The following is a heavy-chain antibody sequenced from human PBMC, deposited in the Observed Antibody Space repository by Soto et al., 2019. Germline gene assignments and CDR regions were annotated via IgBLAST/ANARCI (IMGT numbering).Heavy chain of an antibody. CDR2: ISSSSSYT. V-gene: IGHV3-11*05. D-gene: IGHD5-12*01. J-gene: IGHJ4*02. CDR1: GFTFSDYY. Sequence: GGSLRPSCAASGFTFSDYYISWIRQAPGKGLEWVSYISSSSSYTNYADSVKGRFTISRDNAKNSLYLQMNSLRAEDTAVYYCARDHHRYSGYDYVDYWGQGTLVTVSS. CDR3: ARDHHRYSGYDYVDY.